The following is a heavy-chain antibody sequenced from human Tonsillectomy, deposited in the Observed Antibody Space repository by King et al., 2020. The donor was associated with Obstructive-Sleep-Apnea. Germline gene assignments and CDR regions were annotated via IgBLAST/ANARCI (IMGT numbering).Heavy chain of an antibody. CDR2: VSYNGNT. V-gene: IGHV1-18*04. CDR3: ARGLPYCGGDCYLFDY. Sequence: QLVQSGAEVKKPGASVKVSCKASGYILTSYVISWVRQAPGQGLEWLGWVSYNGNTNYAQKLQGRVTMTTDTSTTTAYMDLGSLRSDDTAVYYCARGLPYCGGDCYLFDYWGQGTLVTVSS. J-gene: IGHJ4*02. CDR1: GYILTSYV. D-gene: IGHD2-21*02.